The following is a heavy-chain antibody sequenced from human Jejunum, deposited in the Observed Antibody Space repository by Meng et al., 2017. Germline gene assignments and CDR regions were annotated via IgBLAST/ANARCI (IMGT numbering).Heavy chain of an antibody. V-gene: IGHV1-8*01. CDR1: GYTFTSYD. CDR3: ARRVAASGTTLGD. Sequence: ASVQVSCKASGYTFTSYDINWVRQATGQGLEWMGWMNPNSGNTGYAQKFQGRVTMTRNTSISTAYMELSSLRSEDTAGYYCARRVAASGTTLGDWGQGTLVTVSS. D-gene: IGHD6-13*01. CDR2: MNPNSGNT. J-gene: IGHJ4*02.